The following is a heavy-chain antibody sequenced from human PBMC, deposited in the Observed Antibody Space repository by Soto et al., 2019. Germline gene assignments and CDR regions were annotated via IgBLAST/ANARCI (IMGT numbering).Heavy chain of an antibody. V-gene: IGHV3-11*01. CDR2: ISGSGKTI. J-gene: IGHJ4*02. CDR1: GFTFSVYY. CDR3: AKDGGRGWDLDN. D-gene: IGHD6-19*01. Sequence: QVQLVESGGDLVRPGGSLRLSCVASGFTFSVYYMSWIRQAPGKGLEWVSHISGSGKTIYYADSVKGRFSICRDNAEKSLYLQMNSLRGEDTAVYYCAKDGGRGWDLDNWGQGTLVTVSS.